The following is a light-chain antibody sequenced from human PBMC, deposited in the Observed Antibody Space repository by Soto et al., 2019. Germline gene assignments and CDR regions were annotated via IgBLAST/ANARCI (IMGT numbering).Light chain of an antibody. CDR3: AAWDDSLNGWV. CDR1: SSDIGGNT. J-gene: IGLJ3*02. V-gene: IGLV1-44*01. CDR2: SNN. Sequence: QSVLTQPPSASGTPGQRVTISCFGSSSDIGGNTVSWYQQLPGTAPKLLIYSNNQRPSGVPDRFSGSKSGTSASLALSGLQSEDEADYYCAAWDDSLNGWVFGGGTKVTVL.